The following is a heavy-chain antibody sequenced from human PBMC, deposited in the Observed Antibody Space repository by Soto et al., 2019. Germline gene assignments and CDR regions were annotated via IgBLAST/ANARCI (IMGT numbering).Heavy chain of an antibody. CDR3: AREGDSSGLNY. CDR1: GFTFSSYG. CDR2: IWYDGSNK. Sequence: ESGGGVVQPGRSLRLSCAASGFTFSSYGMHWVRQAPGKGLEWVAVIWYDGSNKYYADSVKGRFTISRDNSKNTLYLQMNSLRAEDTAVYYCAREGDSSGLNYWGQGTLVTVSS. D-gene: IGHD6-19*01. V-gene: IGHV3-33*01. J-gene: IGHJ4*02.